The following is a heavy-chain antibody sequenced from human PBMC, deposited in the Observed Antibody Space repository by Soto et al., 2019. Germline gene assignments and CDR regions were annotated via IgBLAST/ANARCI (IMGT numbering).Heavy chain of an antibody. D-gene: IGHD3-9*01. Sequence: PSETLSLTCTVSGGSISSSSYYWGWIRQPPGKGLEWIGSIYYSGSTYYNPSLKSRVTISVDTSKNQFSLKLSSVTAADTAVYYCASANPTRYYDILTGYYRNWFDPWGQGTLVTVSS. CDR3: ASANPTRYYDILTGYYRNWFDP. J-gene: IGHJ5*02. V-gene: IGHV4-39*01. CDR2: IYYSGST. CDR1: GGSISSSSYY.